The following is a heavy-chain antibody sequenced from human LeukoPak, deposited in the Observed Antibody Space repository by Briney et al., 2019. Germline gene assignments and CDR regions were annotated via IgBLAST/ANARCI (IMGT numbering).Heavy chain of an antibody. V-gene: IGHV4-4*07. D-gene: IGHD5-18*01. CDR3: AREDVDTAMVYFDY. CDR2: IYTSGST. CDR1: GGSISSYY. Sequence: TETLSLTCTVSGGSISSYYWSWIRQPAGKGLEWIGRIYTSGSTNYNPSLKSRVTMSVDTSKNQFSLKLSSVTAADTAVYYCAREDVDTAMVYFDYWGQGTLVTVSS. J-gene: IGHJ4*02.